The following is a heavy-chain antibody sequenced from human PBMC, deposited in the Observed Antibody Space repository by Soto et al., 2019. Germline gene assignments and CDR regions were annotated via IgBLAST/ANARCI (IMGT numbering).Heavy chain of an antibody. V-gene: IGHV3-21*01. Sequence: GGSLRLSCAASGFTFSSYSMNWVRQAPGKGLEWVSSISSSSSYIYYADSVKGRFTISRDNAKNSLYLQMNSLRAEDTAVYYCARDTGLNYYYYYGMDVWGQGTTVTVS. J-gene: IGHJ6*02. CDR1: GFTFSSYS. CDR2: ISSSSSYI. D-gene: IGHD3-10*01. CDR3: ARDTGLNYYYYYGMDV.